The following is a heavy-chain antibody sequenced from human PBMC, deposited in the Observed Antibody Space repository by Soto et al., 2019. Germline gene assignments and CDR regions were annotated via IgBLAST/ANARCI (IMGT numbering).Heavy chain of an antibody. V-gene: IGHV3-33*01. CDR3: ARNNGDTAMVFDYFDY. J-gene: IGHJ4*02. Sequence: GGSLRLSCAASGFTFISYGMHWGRQAPGKGLEWVAVIWYDGSNKYYADSVKGRFTISRDNSKNTLYLQMNSLRAEDTAVYYCARNNGDTAMVFDYFDYWGQGTLVTVSS. D-gene: IGHD5-18*01. CDR2: IWYDGSNK. CDR1: GFTFISYG.